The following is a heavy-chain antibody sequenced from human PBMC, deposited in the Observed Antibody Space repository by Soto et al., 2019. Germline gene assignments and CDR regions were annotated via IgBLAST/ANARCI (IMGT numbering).Heavy chain of an antibody. CDR3: ARCSERSNGGSCYSGFDY. J-gene: IGHJ4*02. V-gene: IGHV1-69*13. D-gene: IGHD2-15*01. Sequence: SVKVSCKASGGTFSSYAISWVRQAPGQGLEWMGGIIPIFGTANYAQKFQGRVTITADESTSTAYMELSSLRSEDTAVYYCARCSERSNGGSCYSGFDYWGQGTLVTVSS. CDR1: GGTFSSYA. CDR2: IIPIFGTA.